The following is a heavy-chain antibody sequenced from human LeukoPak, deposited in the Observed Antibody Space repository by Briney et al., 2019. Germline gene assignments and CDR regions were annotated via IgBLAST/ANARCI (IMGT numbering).Heavy chain of an antibody. D-gene: IGHD3-22*01. CDR3: ARGTYYYDSSGYYYDY. J-gene: IGHJ4*02. V-gene: IGHV1-2*02. CDR1: GYTFTGYY. Sequence: AASVKVSCKASGYTFTGYYMHWVRQAPGQGLEWMGWINPNSGGTNYAQKFQGRVTMTRDTSISTAYMELSRLRSDDTAVYYCARGTYYYDSSGYYYDYWGQGTLVTVSS. CDR2: INPNSGGT.